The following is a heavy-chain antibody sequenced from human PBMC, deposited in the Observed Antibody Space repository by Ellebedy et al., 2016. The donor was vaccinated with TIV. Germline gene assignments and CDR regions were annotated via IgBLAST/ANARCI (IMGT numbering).Heavy chain of an antibody. CDR1: GFTFSSYD. J-gene: IGHJ6*02. D-gene: IGHD1-1*01. V-gene: IGHV3-13*01. CDR2: IGTAGDT. Sequence: GGSLRLSXAASGFTFSSYDMHWVRQATGKGLEWVSAIGTAGDTYYPGSVKGRFTISRENAKNSLYLQMNSLRAGDTAVYYCARDSLERGMDVWGQGTTVTVSS. CDR3: ARDSLERGMDV.